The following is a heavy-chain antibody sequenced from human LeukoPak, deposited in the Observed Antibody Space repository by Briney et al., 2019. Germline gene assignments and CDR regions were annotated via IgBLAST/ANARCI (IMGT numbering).Heavy chain of an antibody. D-gene: IGHD1-26*01. V-gene: IGHV4-59*08. J-gene: IGHJ4*02. CDR2: IYYSGST. CDR1: GGSISSYY. CDR3: ARTYSGSYYERSYYFDY. Sequence: PSETLSLTCTVSGGSISSYYWSWIRQPPGKGLEWIGYIYYSGSTNYNPSLKSRVTISVDTSKNQLSLKLNSVTAADTAVYYCARTYSGSYYERSYYFDYWGQGTLVTVSS.